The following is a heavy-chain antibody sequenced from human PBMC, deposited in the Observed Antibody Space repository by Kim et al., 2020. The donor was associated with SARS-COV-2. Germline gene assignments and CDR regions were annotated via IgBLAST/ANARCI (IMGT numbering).Heavy chain of an antibody. J-gene: IGHJ4*02. CDR1: GFTFSSYA. CDR2: ISYDGSNK. Sequence: GGSLRLSCAASGFTFSSYAMHWVRQAPGKGLEWVAVISYDGSNKYYADSVKGRFTISRDNSKNTLYLQMNSLRAEDTAVYYCARDPAVILTGFLDYWGRGTLVTVSS. D-gene: IGHD3-9*01. CDR3: ARDPAVILTGFLDY. V-gene: IGHV3-30*04.